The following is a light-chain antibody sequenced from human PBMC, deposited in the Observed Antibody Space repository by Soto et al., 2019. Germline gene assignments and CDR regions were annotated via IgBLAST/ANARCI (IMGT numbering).Light chain of an antibody. Sequence: QSALTQPASVSGSPGQSITISCTGTSSDIVAYNYVSWYQQHPGKAPKLIIYDVTNRPAGISSRFSASKSGNTASLTISVLQAEDEADYYCCSYKSSSTLYVFGTGTKVTVL. CDR1: SSDIVAYNY. J-gene: IGLJ1*01. V-gene: IGLV2-14*03. CDR2: DVT. CDR3: CSYKSSSTLYV.